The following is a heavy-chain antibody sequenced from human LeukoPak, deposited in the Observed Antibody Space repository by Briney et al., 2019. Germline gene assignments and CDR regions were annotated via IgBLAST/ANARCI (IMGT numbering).Heavy chain of an antibody. D-gene: IGHD3-22*01. CDR1: GFTFSSYA. CDR3: ARPTLTMIPY. Sequence: GGSLRLSCAASGFTFSSYAMHWVRQAPGKGLEWVAVISYDGSNKYYADSVKGRFTISRDNSKNTLYLQMNSLRAEDTAVYYCARPTLTMIPYWGQGTMVTVSS. J-gene: IGHJ3*01. V-gene: IGHV3-30-3*01. CDR2: ISYDGSNK.